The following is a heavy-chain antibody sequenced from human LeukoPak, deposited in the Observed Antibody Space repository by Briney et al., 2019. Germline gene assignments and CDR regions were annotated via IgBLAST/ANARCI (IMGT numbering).Heavy chain of an antibody. D-gene: IGHD3-3*01. CDR2: INHNGNVN. J-gene: IGHJ3*02. V-gene: IGHV3-7*03. CDR1: GFTFSSYW. Sequence: GGSLRLSCAASGFTFSSYWMNWARQAPGKGLEWVASINHNGNVNYYVDSVKGRFTISRDNAKNSLYLQMSNLRAEDTAVYYCAKDAPSQTLYYDFWSGYGAFDIWGQGTMVTVSS. CDR3: AKDAPSQTLYYDFWSGYGAFDI.